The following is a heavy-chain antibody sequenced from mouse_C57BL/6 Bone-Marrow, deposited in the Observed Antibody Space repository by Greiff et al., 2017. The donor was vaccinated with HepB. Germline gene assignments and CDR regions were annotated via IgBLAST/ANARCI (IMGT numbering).Heavy chain of an antibody. CDR3: TRPITTVVAKGYYAMEY. Sequence: VQLQQSGTVLARPGASVKMSCKTSGYTFTSYWMHWVKQRPGQGLEWIGAIYPGNSDTSYNQKFKGKAKLTAVTSASTAYMELSSLTNEDSAGYYCTRPITTVVAKGYYAMEYWGQGNSVTVSS. V-gene: IGHV1-5*01. D-gene: IGHD1-1*01. J-gene: IGHJ4*01. CDR2: IYPGNSDT. CDR1: GYTFTSYW.